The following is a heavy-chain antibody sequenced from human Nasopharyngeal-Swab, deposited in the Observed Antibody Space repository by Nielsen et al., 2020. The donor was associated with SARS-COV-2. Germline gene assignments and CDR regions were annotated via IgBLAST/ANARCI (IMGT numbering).Heavy chain of an antibody. CDR1: GFTFSSYS. CDR2: ISSSSSYI. Sequence: GESLKISCAASGFTFSSYSMNWVRQAPGKGLEWVSSISSSSSYIYYADSVKGRFTISRDNAKNSLYPQMNSLRAEDTAVYYCARPGDIVVVPAARDYYGMDVWGQGTTVTVSS. D-gene: IGHD2-2*01. CDR3: ARPGDIVVVPAARDYYGMDV. J-gene: IGHJ6*02. V-gene: IGHV3-21*01.